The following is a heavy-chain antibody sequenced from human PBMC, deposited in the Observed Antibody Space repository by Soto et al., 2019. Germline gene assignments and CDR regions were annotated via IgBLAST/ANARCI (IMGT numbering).Heavy chain of an antibody. J-gene: IGHJ5*02. Sequence: QVQLVQSGAEVKKPGASVKVSCKASGYTFTSYDINWVRQATGQGLEGMGWMNPNSGNTGYAQKFQGRVTMTRNTSINTAYMELSSLRAEDTAVYYCARVSYDILAGYYNPPWFAPWGQGTLVTVSS. D-gene: IGHD3-9*01. CDR2: MNPNSGNT. V-gene: IGHV1-8*01. CDR3: ARVSYDILAGYYNPPWFAP. CDR1: GYTFTSYD.